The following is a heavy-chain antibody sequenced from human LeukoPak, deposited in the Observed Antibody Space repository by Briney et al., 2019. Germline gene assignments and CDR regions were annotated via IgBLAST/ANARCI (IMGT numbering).Heavy chain of an antibody. D-gene: IGHD5-24*01. V-gene: IGHV3-11*06. J-gene: IGHJ4*02. CDR3: ARDLAPRSFDY. CDR1: GFTFSDYD. CDR2: ISSIST. Sequence: GRSLRLSCAASGFTFSDYDMNWIRQAPGKGLEWVSSISSISTYTAYADSLRGRFTISRDNSNNSLYLQMDSLRVEDTAVYYCARDLAPRSFDYWGQGTLVTVSS.